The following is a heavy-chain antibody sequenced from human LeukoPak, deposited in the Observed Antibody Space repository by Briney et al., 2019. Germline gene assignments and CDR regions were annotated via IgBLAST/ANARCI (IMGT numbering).Heavy chain of an antibody. J-gene: IGHJ4*02. CDR2: INPNSGGT. CDR1: GYTFTGYY. Sequence: GASVKVSCKASGYTFTGYYMHWVRQAPGQGLEWMGWINPNSGGTNYAQKFQGRVAMTRDTSISTAYMELSRLRSDDTAVYYCARDFYWNYVEVPGPIDYWGQGTLVTVSS. V-gene: IGHV1-2*02. CDR3: ARDFYWNYVEVPGPIDY. D-gene: IGHD1-7*01.